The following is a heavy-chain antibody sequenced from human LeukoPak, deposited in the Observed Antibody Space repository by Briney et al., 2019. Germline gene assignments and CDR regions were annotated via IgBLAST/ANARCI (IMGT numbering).Heavy chain of an antibody. J-gene: IGHJ4*02. CDR3: ARGYYYDSSGYPDY. CDR2: IYPGDSDT. Sequence: GESLKISCKGSGFTFTSYWIGWVRQMPGKGLEWMGIIYPGDSDTRYSPSFQGQVTISADKSINTAYLQWSTLKASDTAMYYCARGYYYDSSGYPDYWGQGTLVTVSS. CDR1: GFTFTSYW. D-gene: IGHD3-22*01. V-gene: IGHV5-51*01.